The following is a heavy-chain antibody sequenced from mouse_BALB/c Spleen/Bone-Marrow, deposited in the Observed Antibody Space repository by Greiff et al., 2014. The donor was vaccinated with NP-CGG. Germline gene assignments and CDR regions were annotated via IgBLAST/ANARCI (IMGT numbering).Heavy chain of an antibody. J-gene: IGHJ3*01. CDR1: GYSFTGYT. Sequence: VQLQQSGPELVKPGASMKISCKASGYSFTGYTMNWVKQSHGMNLEWIGLINPYNGGTSYNQKFKGKATLTVDKSSSTAYMELLSLTSEDSAVYYCARGDYYGSSSFAYWGQGTLVTVSA. CDR3: ARGDYYGSSSFAY. D-gene: IGHD1-1*01. CDR2: INPYNGGT. V-gene: IGHV1-18*01.